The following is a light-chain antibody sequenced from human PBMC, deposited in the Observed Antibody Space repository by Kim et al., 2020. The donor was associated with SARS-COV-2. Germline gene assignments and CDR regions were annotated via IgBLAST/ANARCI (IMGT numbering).Light chain of an antibody. CDR1: QSVSTN. CDR2: GAS. Sequence: EILMTQSPAPLSVSPGQRATLSCRASQSVSTNLAWYQQKPGQTPRLLIYGASTRATGIPARFSGSGSGTDFTLTISSLQSEDFAVYYCQQYNNWPPWTFGQGTKVDIK. V-gene: IGKV3-15*01. J-gene: IGKJ1*01. CDR3: QQYNNWPPWT.